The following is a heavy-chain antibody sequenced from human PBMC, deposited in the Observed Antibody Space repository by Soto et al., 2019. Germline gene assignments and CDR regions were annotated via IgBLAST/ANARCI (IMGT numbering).Heavy chain of an antibody. CDR1: GGSISSGGYY. CDR3: ARDFTDSSGPTLGMGV. V-gene: IGHV4-31*03. Sequence: QVQLQESGPGLVKPSQTLSLTCTVSGGSISSGGYYWSWIRQHPGKGLEWIGYIYYSGSTYYNPYHKSRVTISVDTPKNQFSLKLSSVTAADTAVYYCARDFTDSSGPTLGMGVWGQGTTVTVSS. J-gene: IGHJ6*02. CDR2: IYYSGST. D-gene: IGHD6-19*01.